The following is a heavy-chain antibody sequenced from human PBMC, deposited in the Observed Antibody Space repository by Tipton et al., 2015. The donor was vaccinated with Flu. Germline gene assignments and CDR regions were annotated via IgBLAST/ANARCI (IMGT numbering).Heavy chain of an antibody. CDR2: IHYSGKT. D-gene: IGHD3/OR15-3a*01. CDR3: ARDRIVNGFWTGYERYGMDV. J-gene: IGHJ6*02. CDR1: GGPIRSASDY. V-gene: IGHV4-39*07. Sequence: TLSLTCTVSGGPIRSASDYWGWVRQTPGKGLEWIGNIHYSGKTYYNMPLKSRVTISVDTSNNQFSLKLTSVTAADTGLYYCARDRIVNGFWTGYERYGMDVWGQGTTVTVSS.